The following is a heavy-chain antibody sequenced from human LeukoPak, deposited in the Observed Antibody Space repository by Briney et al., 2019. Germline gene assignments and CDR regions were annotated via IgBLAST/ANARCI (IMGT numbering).Heavy chain of an antibody. CDR1: GFTFSNAW. CDR2: IKSKTDGGTT. D-gene: IGHD6-19*01. V-gene: IGHV3-15*01. J-gene: IGHJ4*02. CDR3: TTDRSFGEAVAGFDY. Sequence: PGGSLRLSCAASGFTFSNAWMSWVRQAPGKGLEWVGRIKSKTDGGTTDYAAPAKGRFTISRDDSKNTLYLQMNSPKTEDTAVYYCTTDRSFGEAVAGFDYWGQGTLVTVSS.